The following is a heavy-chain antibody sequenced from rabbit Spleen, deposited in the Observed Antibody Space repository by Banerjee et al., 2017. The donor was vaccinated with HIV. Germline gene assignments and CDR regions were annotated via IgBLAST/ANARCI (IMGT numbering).Heavy chain of an antibody. CDR2: IDPVFGIT. CDR3: ARDGAGGSYFAL. Sequence: QLVESGGGLVQPGGSLKLSCKASGFTLSSYYMNWVHQAPGKGLEWIGYIDPVFGITYYANWVNGRFSISRENAQNTVLLQMTSLTAADTATYFCARDGAGGSYFALWGPGTLVTVS. CDR1: GFTLSSYY. J-gene: IGHJ4*01. D-gene: IGHD8-1*01. V-gene: IGHV1S7*01.